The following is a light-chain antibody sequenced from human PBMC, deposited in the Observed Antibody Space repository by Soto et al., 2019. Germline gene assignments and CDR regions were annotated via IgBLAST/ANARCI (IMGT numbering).Light chain of an antibody. CDR2: EVN. J-gene: IGLJ1*01. Sequence: QSALTQPPSASGSSGQSVTISCTGTISDVGNYNYVSWYQQHPGKAPKLIIFEVNRRPSGFPDRFSCSKSGNTASLTVSGLQGEDEAAYCCSSYAGDNNYVFGTGTKVTV. CDR1: ISDVGNYNY. CDR3: SSYAGDNNYV. V-gene: IGLV2-8*01.